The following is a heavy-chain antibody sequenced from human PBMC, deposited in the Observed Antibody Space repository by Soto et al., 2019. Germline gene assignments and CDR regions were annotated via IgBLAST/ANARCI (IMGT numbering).Heavy chain of an antibody. Sequence: SETLSLTCTVSGDSITSNSYFWAWIRQPPGKGLEWIGSIYYSGTTYYNPSLKSRVTISVDTSKNQFSLKLSSVTAADTAVYYCARLYGLDAFDIWGQGTMVTVSS. V-gene: IGHV4-39*07. CDR1: GDSITSNSYF. D-gene: IGHD3-16*02. CDR2: IYYSGTT. J-gene: IGHJ3*02. CDR3: ARLYGLDAFDI.